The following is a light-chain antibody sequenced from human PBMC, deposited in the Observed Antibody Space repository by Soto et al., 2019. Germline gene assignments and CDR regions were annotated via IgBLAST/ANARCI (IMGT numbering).Light chain of an antibody. CDR3: HQRSNWPIT. J-gene: IGKJ5*01. CDR1: QSVSSNF. CDR2: DSS. V-gene: IGKV3D-20*02. Sequence: IVLTQSPGTLSLSPGERATLSGRASQSVSSNFLAWYQEKPGQAPRLLIHDSSDRATGIPARFSGSGSGTDFTLTISSLEPEDFAVYYCHQRSNWPITFGQGTQLEIK.